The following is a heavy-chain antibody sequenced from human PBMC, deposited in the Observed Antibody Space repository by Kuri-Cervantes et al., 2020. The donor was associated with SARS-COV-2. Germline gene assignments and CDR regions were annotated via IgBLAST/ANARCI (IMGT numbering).Heavy chain of an antibody. D-gene: IGHD2-15*01. Sequence: GESLKISCAASGFTFSSYAMHWVRQAPGKGLEWVALISCDGSNKYYADSVKGRFAISRDNSKNTLSLEMDSLRADDTAVYYCAKDPNGIVVVVAAIDSWGQGTLVTVSS. CDR3: AKDPNGIVVVVAAIDS. V-gene: IGHV3-30*18. CDR2: ISCDGSNK. J-gene: IGHJ4*02. CDR1: GFTFSSYA.